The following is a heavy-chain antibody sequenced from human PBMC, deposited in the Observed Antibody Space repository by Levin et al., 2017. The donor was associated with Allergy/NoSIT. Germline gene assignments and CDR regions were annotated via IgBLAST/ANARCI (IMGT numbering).Heavy chain of an antibody. CDR2: ISSTGSTI. CDR1: GFTFSSYE. J-gene: IGHJ4*02. D-gene: IGHD3-3*01. V-gene: IGHV3-48*03. CDR3: ARQLGNFWSGYNYFDY. Sequence: GESLKISCAASGFTFSSYEMNWVRRAPGKGLEWISYISSTGSTIYSADSVKGRFTISRDNAKNSLYLHMNSLRAEDTAVYYCARQLGNFWSGYNYFDYWGQGTLVTVSS.